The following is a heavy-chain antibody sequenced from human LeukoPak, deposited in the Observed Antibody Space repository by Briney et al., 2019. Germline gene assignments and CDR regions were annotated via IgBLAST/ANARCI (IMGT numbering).Heavy chain of an antibody. V-gene: IGHV4-31*03. Sequence: PSETLSLTCTVSGGSISGGGFSWSWIRQHPGKGLEWNGYIFYSGSTYYSPSLKSRVTISVDTSKNQFSLKLSSVTAADTAVYYCARGTGVYGDYYFDSWGQGTLVTVSS. J-gene: IGHJ4*02. D-gene: IGHD4-17*01. CDR3: ARGTGVYGDYYFDS. CDR2: IFYSGST. CDR1: GGSISGGGFS.